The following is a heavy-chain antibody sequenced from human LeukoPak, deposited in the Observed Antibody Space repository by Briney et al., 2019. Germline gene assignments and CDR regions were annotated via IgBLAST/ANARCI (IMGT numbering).Heavy chain of an antibody. Sequence: PSETLSLTCTVSGGSISGYYWSWIRQPPGKGLEWMGYVYHRGTTNYNPSLKSRVIISVDTSKNQFSLRLSSVTPADTALYYCASADGSGSYYTFDYWGQGTLVTVSS. CDR1: GGSISGYY. D-gene: IGHD3-10*01. V-gene: IGHV4-59*01. CDR2: VYHRGTT. CDR3: ASADGSGSYYTFDY. J-gene: IGHJ4*02.